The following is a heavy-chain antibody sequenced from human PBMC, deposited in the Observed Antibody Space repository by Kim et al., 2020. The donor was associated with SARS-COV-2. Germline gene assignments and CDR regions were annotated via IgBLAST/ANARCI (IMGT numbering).Heavy chain of an antibody. V-gene: IGHV4-34*01. CDR2: INHSGST. CDR3: ARAGTTRSYFDY. D-gene: IGHD3-3*01. CDR1: GGSFSGYY. Sequence: SETLSLTCAVYGGSFSGYYWSWIRQPPGKGLEWIGEINHSGSTNYNPSLKSRVTISVDTSKNQFSLKLSSVTAADTAVYYCARAGTTRSYFDYWGQGTLVTVSS. J-gene: IGHJ4*02.